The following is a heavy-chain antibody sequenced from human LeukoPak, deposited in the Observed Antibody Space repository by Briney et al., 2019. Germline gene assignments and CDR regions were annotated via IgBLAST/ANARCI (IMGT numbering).Heavy chain of an antibody. CDR1: GGSFSGYY. CDR2: INHSGST. Sequence: SETLSLTCAVYGGSFSGYYWSWIRQPPGKGLEWIGEINHSGSTNYNPSLKSRVTISVDTSKNQFSLKLSSVTAADTAVYYCARGSRTYYDFWSGYYQNWFDPWGQGTLVTASS. CDR3: ARGSRTYYDFWSGYYQNWFDP. V-gene: IGHV4-34*01. D-gene: IGHD3-3*01. J-gene: IGHJ5*02.